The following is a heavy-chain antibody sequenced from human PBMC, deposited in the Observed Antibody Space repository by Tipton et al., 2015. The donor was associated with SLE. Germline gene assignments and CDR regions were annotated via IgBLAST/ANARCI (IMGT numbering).Heavy chain of an antibody. CDR1: GGSISNSTYY. D-gene: IGHD3-10*01. CDR2: IYYSGST. V-gene: IGHV4-39*01. Sequence: QVQLVQSGGGVVQPGRSLRLSCTVSGGSISNSTYYWGWIRQPPGKGLEWIGSIYYSGSTYYSPSLRSRVTISVDTTKNQFSLKVNSVTAADTAVYYCARRWGFGNLSGGDYWGQGTLVTVSP. J-gene: IGHJ4*02. CDR3: ARRWGFGNLSGGDY.